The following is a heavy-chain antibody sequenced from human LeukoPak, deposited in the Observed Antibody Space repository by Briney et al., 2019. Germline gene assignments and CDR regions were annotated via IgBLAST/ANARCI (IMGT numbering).Heavy chain of an antibody. J-gene: IGHJ4*02. CDR1: GFSFSDYA. Sequence: PGGSLRLSCAASGFSFSDYAMAWVRQAPGKGLEWVSVITGSGGVTHYAGSVKGRFTISRDNSENTLYLQMNNLRVEDTARYYCAKDGLYYDGSTHIYYFDYWGQGTLVAVSS. D-gene: IGHD3-22*01. CDR2: ITGSGGVT. V-gene: IGHV3-23*01. CDR3: AKDGLYYDGSTHIYYFDY.